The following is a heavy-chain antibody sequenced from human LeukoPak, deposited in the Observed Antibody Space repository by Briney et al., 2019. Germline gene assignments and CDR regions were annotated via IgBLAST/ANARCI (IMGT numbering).Heavy chain of an antibody. Sequence: ASVKVSCKVSGYTLTELSMHWVRQAPGKGLEWMGGFDPEDGETIYAQKFQGRVTMTEDTSTDTAYMELSSLRSEDTAVYYCARDIRYNWNDGYYYYYYGMDVWGQGTTVTVSS. CDR2: FDPEDGET. V-gene: IGHV1-24*01. CDR1: GYTLTELS. CDR3: ARDIRYNWNDGYYYYYYGMDV. J-gene: IGHJ6*02. D-gene: IGHD1-1*01.